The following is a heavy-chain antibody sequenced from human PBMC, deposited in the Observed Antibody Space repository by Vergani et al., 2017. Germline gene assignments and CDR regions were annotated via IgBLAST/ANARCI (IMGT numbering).Heavy chain of an antibody. D-gene: IGHD6-19*01. CDR1: GGSISSSSYY. J-gene: IGHJ4*02. Sequence: QLQLQESGPGLVKPSETLSLTCTVSGGSISSSSYYWGWVRYPPGNGLEWIVSFYYSGSTYDNPSLKSRVTISVDTSKNQFSLKLSSVTAADAVVYYCARLGYSSGQAEWGQGTVVAVAS. CDR3: ARLGYSSGQAE. CDR2: FYYSGST. V-gene: IGHV4-39*01.